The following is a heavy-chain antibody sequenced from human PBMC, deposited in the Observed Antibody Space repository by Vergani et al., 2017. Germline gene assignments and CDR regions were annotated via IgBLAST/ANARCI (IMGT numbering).Heavy chain of an antibody. CDR2: INNDGHT. Sequence: QVQLQQWGAGVVKPSGTLSLTCAVFGESFSSFYWSWIRQPPGKGLEWIGEINNDGHTNYNPSLESRVTVSRDTAENQFCLNLMSVTAADTAMYYCAVRPRVNLVGGEIVTKRSFDYWGQGSLVTVSS. CDR3: AVRPRVNLVGGEIVTKRSFDY. D-gene: IGHD3-10*01. J-gene: IGHJ4*02. CDR1: GESFSSFY. V-gene: IGHV4-34*02.